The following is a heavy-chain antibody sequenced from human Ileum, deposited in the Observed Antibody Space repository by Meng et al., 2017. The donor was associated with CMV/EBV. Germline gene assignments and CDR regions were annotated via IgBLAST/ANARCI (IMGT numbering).Heavy chain of an antibody. CDR1: GGSFKSHDW. CDR2: TKHSGTA. Sequence: LTCAVPGGSFKSHDWWSWVRRPPGKGLEWIGETKHSGTATYNPSLKSRVTMSLDESKNDFSLRLTSVTAADTAVYYCASNGYFSLDYWSQGTLVTVSS. CDR3: ASNGYFSLDY. J-gene: IGHJ4*02. V-gene: IGHV4-4*02. D-gene: IGHD3-22*01.